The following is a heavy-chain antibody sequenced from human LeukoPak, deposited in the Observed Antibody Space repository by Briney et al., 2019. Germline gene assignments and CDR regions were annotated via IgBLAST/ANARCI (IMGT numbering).Heavy chain of an antibody. V-gene: IGHV4-61*02. Sequence: PSETLSLTCTVSGGSISSGSYYWNWIRQPAGKGLEWIGRIYTSGNTNYNPSLKSRVTISVDTSKNQFSLKLSSVTAADTAVYYCARDVGVTRRFRDRWMDVWGQGTTATVSS. CDR3: ARDVGVTRRFRDRWMDV. D-gene: IGHD4-11*01. CDR1: GGSISSGSYY. J-gene: IGHJ6*02. CDR2: IYTSGNT.